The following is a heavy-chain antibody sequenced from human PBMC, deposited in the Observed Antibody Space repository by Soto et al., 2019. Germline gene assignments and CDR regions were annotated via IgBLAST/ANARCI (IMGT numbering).Heavy chain of an antibody. CDR3: ARVRGPSDY. CDR1: GFTFSSYS. V-gene: IGHV3-48*01. Sequence: EVQLVESGGGLVQPGGSLRLSCAASGFTFSSYSMNWVRQAPGKGLEWVSYISSSSSTIYYADSVKGRFTISRDNAKNSLYLQMNSLRGEDTAVYYCARVRGPSDYWGQGTLVTVSS. D-gene: IGHD3-10*01. CDR2: ISSSSSTI. J-gene: IGHJ4*02.